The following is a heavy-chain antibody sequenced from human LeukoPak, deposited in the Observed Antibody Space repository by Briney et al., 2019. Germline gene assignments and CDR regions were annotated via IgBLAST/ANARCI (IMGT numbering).Heavy chain of an antibody. Sequence: PGRALRLSCAASGFAFSGYAMHWVRQAPGKGLGWVAFISYDESREYYADSVKGRFTISRDNSKNMVYLQMNSLRDEDTAVYYCARRYSGFDYWGQGTRVTVSP. D-gene: IGHD5-12*01. CDR2: ISYDESRE. CDR1: GFAFSGYA. J-gene: IGHJ4*02. V-gene: IGHV3-30*01. CDR3: ARRYSGFDY.